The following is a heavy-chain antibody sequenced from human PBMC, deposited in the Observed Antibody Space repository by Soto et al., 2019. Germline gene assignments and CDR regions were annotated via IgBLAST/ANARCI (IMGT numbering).Heavy chain of an antibody. CDR3: ANHLAERYNFGY. V-gene: IGHV3-23*01. D-gene: IGHD1-1*01. CDR2: ISGTGGST. Sequence: GGSLRLSCAASGFTFSFYAMSWVRQAPGKGLEWVSAISGTGGSTYYADSVKGRFAVSRDNSKKKLYLQMNSLRAEDTAVYYCANHLAERYNFGYWAQGALVTVSS. CDR1: GFTFSFYA. J-gene: IGHJ4*02.